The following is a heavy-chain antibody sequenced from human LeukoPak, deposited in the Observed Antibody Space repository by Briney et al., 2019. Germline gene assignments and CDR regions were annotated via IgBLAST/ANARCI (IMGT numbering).Heavy chain of an antibody. CDR2: INHSGST. V-gene: IGHV4-34*01. Sequence: PSETLSLTCAVYGGSFSGYYWSWIRQPPGKGLEWIGEINHSGSTNYNPSLKSRVTISVDTSRNQFSLKLSSVTAADTAVYYCARGGALTGDDAFDIWGQGTMVTVSS. CDR3: ARGGALTGDDAFDI. CDR1: GGSFSGYY. D-gene: IGHD7-27*01. J-gene: IGHJ3*02.